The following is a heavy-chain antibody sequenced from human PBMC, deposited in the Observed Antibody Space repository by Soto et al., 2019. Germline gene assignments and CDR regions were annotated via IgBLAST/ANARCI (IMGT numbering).Heavy chain of an antibody. CDR3: ARDLRYYDFWSGYYRNYYGMDV. CDR2: IYYSGSS. D-gene: IGHD3-3*01. J-gene: IGHJ6*02. CDR1: GGSISSYY. V-gene: IGHV4-59*01. Sequence: SETLSLTCTVSGGSISSYYWSWIRQPPGKGLEWIGYIYYSGSSNYNPSLKRRVTISVDTSKNQFSLKLSSVTAADTAVYYCARDLRYYDFWSGYYRNYYGMDVWGQGTTVTVSS.